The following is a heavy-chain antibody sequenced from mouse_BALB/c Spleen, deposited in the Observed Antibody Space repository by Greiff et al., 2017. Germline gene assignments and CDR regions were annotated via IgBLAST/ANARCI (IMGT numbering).Heavy chain of an antibody. CDR1: GFTFTDYY. D-gene: IGHD2-10*02. J-gene: IGHJ4*01. CDR3: ARDKGYGNAMDY. CDR2: IRNKANGYTT. V-gene: IGHV7-3*02. Sequence: EVKLMESGGGLVQPGGSLRLSCATSGFTFTDYYMSWVRQPPGKALEWLGFIRNKANGYTTEYSASVKGRFTISRENSQSILYLQLNTLRAEDSATYYCARDKGYGNAMDYWGQGTSVTVSS.